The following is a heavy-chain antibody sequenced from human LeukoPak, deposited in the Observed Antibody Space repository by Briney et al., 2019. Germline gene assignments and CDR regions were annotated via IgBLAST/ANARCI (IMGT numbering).Heavy chain of an antibody. CDR3: AREGSGVLNAFDI. Sequence: PGGSLRLSCAASGFTFSSYSMNWVRPAPGKGLEWVSSISTTSNYKYYADSLKGRFTISRDNTKNSLYLQMNSLRAEDTALYYCAREGSGVLNAFDIWGQGTMVTVSS. J-gene: IGHJ3*02. D-gene: IGHD3-10*01. CDR2: ISTTSNYK. V-gene: IGHV3-21*01. CDR1: GFTFSSYS.